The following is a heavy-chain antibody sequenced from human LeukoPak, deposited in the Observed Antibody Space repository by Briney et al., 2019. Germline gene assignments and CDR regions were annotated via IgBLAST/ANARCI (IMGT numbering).Heavy chain of an antibody. CDR2: TNHDDSGT. V-gene: IGHV3-74*01. CDR3: ARWEGGSYYDFDY. D-gene: IGHD1-26*01. J-gene: IGHJ4*02. CDR1: GFTFTDFW. Sequence: GGSLRLSCAASGFTFTDFWMHWVRQAPGKGLVWVSRTNHDDSGTSYADSVKGRFTISRDNAMNTLYLQMNSLRAEDTAVYYCARWEGGSYYDFDYWGQGTLVTVSS.